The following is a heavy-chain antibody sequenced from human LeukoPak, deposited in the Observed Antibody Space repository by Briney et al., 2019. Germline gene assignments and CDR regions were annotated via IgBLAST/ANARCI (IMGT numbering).Heavy chain of an antibody. V-gene: IGHV3-7*03. D-gene: IGHD3-3*01. Sequence: GGSLRLSRAAAGFTFSSYWMSWVRQAPGKGLEWVANIKQDGSEKYYVDSVKGRFTISRDNAKNSLYLQMNSLRAEDTAVYYCARAYYDFWSGYPHYFDYWGQGTLVTVSS. CDR2: IKQDGSEK. CDR1: GFTFSSYW. J-gene: IGHJ4*02. CDR3: ARAYYDFWSGYPHYFDY.